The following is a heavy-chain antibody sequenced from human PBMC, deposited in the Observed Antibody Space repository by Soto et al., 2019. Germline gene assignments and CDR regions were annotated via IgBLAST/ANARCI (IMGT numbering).Heavy chain of an antibody. D-gene: IGHD2-21*01. J-gene: IGHJ5*02. CDR1: GFTFTNTW. Sequence: SGGSLRLSCVASGFTFTNTWMTWVRQAPGKGLEWVGRIKSNPDGGTIDYAASVKGRFTISRDDPQKTLFLHMSSLRPEDTAVYYCSTIIVATARARFDPWGQGTLVTVSS. CDR2: IKSNPDGGTI. V-gene: IGHV3-15*01. CDR3: STIIVATARARFDP.